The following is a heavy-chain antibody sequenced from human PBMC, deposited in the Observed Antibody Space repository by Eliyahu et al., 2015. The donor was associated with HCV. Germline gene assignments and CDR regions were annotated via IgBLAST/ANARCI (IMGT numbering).Heavy chain of an antibody. V-gene: IGHV3-48*02. J-gene: IGHJ4*02. CDR2: ISSSSNSI. CDR1: GFPXXIYS. Sequence: EVQLVESGGGLVQPGGSLRLSXVASGFPXXIYSLNWVRQAPGKGLEWVXYISSSSNSINYSDSVKGRFTVSRDNAKSSLSLQMDSLRDEDTAVYYCARDGCSGDICALPPVYWGQGTLVTVSS. CDR3: ARDGCSGDICALPPVY. D-gene: IGHD2-15*01.